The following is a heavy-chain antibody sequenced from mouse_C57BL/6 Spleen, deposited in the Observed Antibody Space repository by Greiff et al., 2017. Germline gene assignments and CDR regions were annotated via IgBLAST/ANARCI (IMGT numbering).Heavy chain of an antibody. D-gene: IGHD1-2*01. V-gene: IGHV5-17*01. CDR2: ISSGSSTL. CDR1: GFTFSDYG. CDR3: ARGYTDY. Sequence: EVHLVESGGGLVKPGGSLKLSCAASGFTFSDYGMHWVRQAPEKGLEWVAYISSGSSTLYYADTVKGRFTISRDNAKNTLFLQMTSLRSEDTAMYYCARGYTDYWGQGTTLTVSS. J-gene: IGHJ2*01.